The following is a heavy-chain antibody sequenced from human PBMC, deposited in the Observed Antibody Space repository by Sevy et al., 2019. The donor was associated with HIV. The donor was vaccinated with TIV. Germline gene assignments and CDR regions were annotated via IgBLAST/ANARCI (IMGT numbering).Heavy chain of an antibody. V-gene: IGHV3-30-3*01. CDR2: ISYDGSNK. J-gene: IGHJ4*02. D-gene: IGHD3-10*01. CDR3: ARDREGYYGSGSYLDY. Sequence: GGSLRLSCATSGFTFSSYSMHWVRQAPGKGLEWVATISYDGSNKHYADSVKGRFTISRDNAKNSLYLQMNSLRAEDTAVYYCARDREGYYGSGSYLDYWGQGTLVTVSS. CDR1: GFTFSSYS.